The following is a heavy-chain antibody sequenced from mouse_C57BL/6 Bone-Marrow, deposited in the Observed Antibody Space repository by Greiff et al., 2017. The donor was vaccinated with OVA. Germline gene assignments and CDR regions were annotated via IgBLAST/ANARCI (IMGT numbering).Heavy chain of an antibody. CDR1: GFTFSSYA. V-gene: IGHV5-9-1*02. CDR2: ISSGGDYT. Sequence: EVHLVESGAGLVKPGGSLKLSCAASGFTFSSYAMSWVRQTPEKRLEWVAYISSGGDYTDYADTVKGRFTMSRDNARNTLYLQMSSLNSEDTAMYYCTRYYYGSSGFAYWGQGTLVTVSA. J-gene: IGHJ3*01. CDR3: TRYYYGSSGFAY. D-gene: IGHD1-1*01.